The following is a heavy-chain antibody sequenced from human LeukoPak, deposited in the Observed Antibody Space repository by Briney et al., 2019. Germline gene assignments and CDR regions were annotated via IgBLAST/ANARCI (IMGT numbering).Heavy chain of an antibody. D-gene: IGHD1-26*01. CDR2: MNPNSGNT. V-gene: IGHV1-8*03. CDR3: AEGAYSSHSQH. Sequence: ASVKVSCKASGYTFTSYDINWVRQATGQGLEWMGWMNPNSGNTGYAQKFQGRVTITRNTSISTVYMELSSLRSEDTAVYYCAEGAYSSHSQHWGQGTLVTVSS. CDR1: GYTFTSYD. J-gene: IGHJ1*01.